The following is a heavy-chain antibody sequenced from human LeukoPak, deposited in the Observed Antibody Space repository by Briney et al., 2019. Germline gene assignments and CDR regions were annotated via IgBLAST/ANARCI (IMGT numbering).Heavy chain of an antibody. V-gene: IGHV6-1*01. CDR2: TYYRSKWYN. J-gene: IGHJ5*02. D-gene: IGHD6-19*01. CDR3: ARGSGGSGWYWRWFDP. Sequence: SQTLSLTCAISGDSVSSNSAAWNWIRQSPSRGLEWLGRTYYRSKWYNDYAVSVKSRITINPDTSKNQFSLQLNSVTPEDTAVYYCARGSGGSGWYWRWFDPWGQGTLVTVSS. CDR1: GDSVSSNSAA.